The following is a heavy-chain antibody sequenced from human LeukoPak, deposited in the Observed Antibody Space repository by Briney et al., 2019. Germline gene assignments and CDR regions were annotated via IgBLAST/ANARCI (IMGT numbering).Heavy chain of an antibody. J-gene: IGHJ4*02. Sequence: GGSLRLSCAASGFTFDDYAMHWVRQAPGKGLEWVSGISWNSGSICYADSVKGRFTISRDNAKNSLYLQMNSLRAEDMALYYCAKGGSSWPEPYFDYWGQGTLVTVSS. D-gene: IGHD6-13*01. CDR2: ISWNSGSI. CDR1: GFTFDDYA. CDR3: AKGGSSWPEPYFDY. V-gene: IGHV3-9*03.